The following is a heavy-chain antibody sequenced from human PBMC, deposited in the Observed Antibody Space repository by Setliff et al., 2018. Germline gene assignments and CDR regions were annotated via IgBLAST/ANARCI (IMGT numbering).Heavy chain of an antibody. D-gene: IGHD5-12*01. V-gene: IGHV3-33*06. Sequence: GGSLRLSCAASGFTFSSYGMHWVRQAPGKGLEWVAVIWYDGSNKYYADSVKGRFTISRDNSKNTLYLQMNSLRAEDTAVYYCAKVAVYSGYDGGYFDYWGQGTLVTVPQ. CDR2: IWYDGSNK. CDR1: GFTFSSYG. J-gene: IGHJ4*02. CDR3: AKVAVYSGYDGGYFDY.